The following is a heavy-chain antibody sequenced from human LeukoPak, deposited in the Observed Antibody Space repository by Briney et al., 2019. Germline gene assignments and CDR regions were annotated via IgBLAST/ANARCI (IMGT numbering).Heavy chain of an antibody. CDR3: AKDQHYGSADY. D-gene: IGHD3-10*01. J-gene: IGHJ4*02. CDR1: GFTCSDYS. V-gene: IGHV3-48*01. Sequence: GGSLRLACVASGFTCSDYSMNWVRQAPGKGLEWVSYISSSGFTLNYADSVKGRFTISRDNAKNALYLQMNSLRAEDTAVYYCAKDQHYGSADYWGQGTLVTVSS. CDR2: ISSSGFTL.